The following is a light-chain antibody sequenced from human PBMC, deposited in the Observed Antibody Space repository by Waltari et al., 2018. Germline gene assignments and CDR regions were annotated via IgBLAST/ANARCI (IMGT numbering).Light chain of an antibody. CDR2: AVT. J-gene: IGLJ1*01. Sequence: QSALTQPPSASGSPGQSVTISCAGTSRDVGGYHSFSLYQHHPGKAPKLIIYAVTKRPAGVPDRFSGSKSGNTASLTVSGLQAEDESDYYCSSYGGSNNFYVFGTGTKVSVL. CDR1: SRDVGGYHS. CDR3: SSYGGSNNFYV. V-gene: IGLV2-8*01.